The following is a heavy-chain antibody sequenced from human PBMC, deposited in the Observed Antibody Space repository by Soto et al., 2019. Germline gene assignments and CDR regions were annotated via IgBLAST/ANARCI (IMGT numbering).Heavy chain of an antibody. D-gene: IGHD2-15*01. CDR2: INPDNGNT. V-gene: IGHV1-3*01. J-gene: IGHJ5*02. CDR3: ARGIATGQLDP. Sequence: VASVKVSCKASGYTFTRYTMNWVRQAPGQRLEWMGWINPDNGNTKSSQKFQDRVIITRDTSASTAYMDLSSLRSEDTAVYYCARGIATGQLDPWGQGTLVTVVL. CDR1: GYTFTRYT.